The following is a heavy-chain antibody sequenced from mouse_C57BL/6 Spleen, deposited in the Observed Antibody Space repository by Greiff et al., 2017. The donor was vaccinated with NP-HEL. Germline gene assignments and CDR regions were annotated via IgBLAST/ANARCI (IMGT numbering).Heavy chain of an antibody. CDR3: ARWGDYYGSSYVTYFDV. Sequence: QVQLQQPGAELVKPGASVKMSCKASGYTFTSYWITWVKQRPGQGLEWIGDIYPGSGSTNYNEKFKSKATLTVDTSSSTAYMQLSSLTSEDSAVYYCARWGDYYGSSYVTYFDVWGTGTTVTVSS. J-gene: IGHJ1*03. V-gene: IGHV1-55*01. D-gene: IGHD1-1*01. CDR1: GYTFTSYW. CDR2: IYPGSGST.